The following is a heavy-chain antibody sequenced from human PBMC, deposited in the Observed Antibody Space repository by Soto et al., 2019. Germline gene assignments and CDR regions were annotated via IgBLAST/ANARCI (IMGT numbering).Heavy chain of an antibody. CDR2: INHSGST. J-gene: IGHJ4*02. CDR1: GGSFSGYY. CDR3: ARVGSSWYRLDY. D-gene: IGHD6-13*01. Sequence: QVQLQQWGAGLLKPSETLSLTCAVYGGSFSGYYWSWIRQPPGKGLEWIGEINHSGSTNYNPSLRSRVTRPVDTSKNQFSLKLSSVTAADTAVYYCARVGSSWYRLDYWGQGTLVTVSS. V-gene: IGHV4-34*01.